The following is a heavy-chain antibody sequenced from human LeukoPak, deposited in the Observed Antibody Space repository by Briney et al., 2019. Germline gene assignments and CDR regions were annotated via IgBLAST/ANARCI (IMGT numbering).Heavy chain of an antibody. CDR1: GFTFRTYD. J-gene: IGHJ6*02. D-gene: IGHD5-12*01. CDR2: IGTAGDT. V-gene: IGHV3-13*01. CDR3: VRVAWLDYHSMDV. Sequence: GGSLRLSCAASGFTFRTYDFHWVRQVKGIGLEWVSGIGTAGDTYYAGSVKGRFTISRENAKNPLYLQMNSLRAGDTALYYCVRVAWLDYHSMDVWGQGTTVTVSS.